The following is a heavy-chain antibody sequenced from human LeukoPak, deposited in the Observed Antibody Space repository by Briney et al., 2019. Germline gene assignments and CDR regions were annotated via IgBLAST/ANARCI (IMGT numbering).Heavy chain of an antibody. CDR3: VREAPPKGFDC. CDR2: ISSSSSYI. D-gene: IGHD3-10*01. V-gene: IGHV3-21*01. CDR1: GFTFSSYN. J-gene: IGHJ4*02. Sequence: GRSLRLSCAASGFTFSSYNMHWVRQAPGKGLEWVSSISSSSSYIYYADSVKGRFTISRDNAKNSLYLQMNSLRAEDTAVYYCVREAPPKGFDCWGQGTLVTVSS.